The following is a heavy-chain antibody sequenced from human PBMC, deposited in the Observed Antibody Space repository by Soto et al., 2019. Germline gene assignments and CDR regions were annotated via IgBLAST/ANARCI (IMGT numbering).Heavy chain of an antibody. J-gene: IGHJ4*02. CDR1: GFTFSTYA. D-gene: IGHD6-19*01. CDR3: AKERSSGWSFDY. Sequence: GSLRLSCAASGFTFSTYAMNWVRQAPGKGLEWVSGISGSGDSTYYADSVKGRFTVSRDNSKNTLYLQMNSLRAEDTAVFYCAKERSSGWSFDYWGQGTLVTVSS. CDR2: ISGSGDST. V-gene: IGHV3-23*01.